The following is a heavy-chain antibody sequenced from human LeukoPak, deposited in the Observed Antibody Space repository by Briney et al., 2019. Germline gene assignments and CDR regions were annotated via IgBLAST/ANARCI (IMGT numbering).Heavy chain of an antibody. CDR1: GASVSSGDFY. V-gene: IGHV4-30-2*01. CDR2: IYHTGST. J-gene: IGHJ4*02. Sequence: SEALSLTCTVSGASVSSGDFYWSWIRQPPGKGLEWIGYIYHTGSTYYNPSLNGRATVSVDRSKNQFSLKLTSATVADTAVYFCANDRGGSYYLTVDNWGQGTRVTVSS. D-gene: IGHD1-26*01. CDR3: ANDRGGSYYLTVDN.